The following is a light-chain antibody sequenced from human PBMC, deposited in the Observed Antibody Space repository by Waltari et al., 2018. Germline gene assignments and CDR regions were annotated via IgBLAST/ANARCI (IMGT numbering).Light chain of an antibody. CDR1: QRVSSY. J-gene: IGKJ1*01. V-gene: IGKV3-11*01. Sequence: EIVLTQSPATLSLSPGERAPLPCRASQRVSSYLAWYQPKPDQAPRLLIYDASNRATGIPARFSGSGSGTDFTLTISSLEPEDFAVYYCQQRSNWPRTFGQGTKVEIK. CDR3: QQRSNWPRT. CDR2: DAS.